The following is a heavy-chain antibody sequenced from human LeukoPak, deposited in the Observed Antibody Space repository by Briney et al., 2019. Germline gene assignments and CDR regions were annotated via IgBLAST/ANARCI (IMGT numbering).Heavy chain of an antibody. CDR2: ISGSGGST. J-gene: IGHJ4*02. CDR3: AKGMGIAVASPFDY. Sequence: GGSLRLSCAASGFTFSSYAMSWVRRAPGKGLEWVSAISGSGGSTYYADSVKGRFTISRDNSKNTLYLQMNSLRAEDTAVYYCAKGMGIAVASPFDYWGQGTLVTVSS. CDR1: GFTFSSYA. D-gene: IGHD6-19*01. V-gene: IGHV3-23*01.